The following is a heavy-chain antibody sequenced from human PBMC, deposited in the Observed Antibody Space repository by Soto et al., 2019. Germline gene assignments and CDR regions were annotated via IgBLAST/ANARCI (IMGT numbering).Heavy chain of an antibody. J-gene: IGHJ6*02. CDR1: GGTFSSYA. CDR2: IIPIFGTA. Sequence: QVQLVQSGAEVKKPGSSVKVSCKASGGTFSSYAISWVRQAPGQGLEWMGGIIPIFGTANYAQKFQGRVTXTXXXTXXTAYMELSSLRSEDTAVYYCARHHGGRGYDYGMDVWGQGTTVTVSS. D-gene: IGHD2-15*01. CDR3: ARHHGGRGYDYGMDV. V-gene: IGHV1-69*05.